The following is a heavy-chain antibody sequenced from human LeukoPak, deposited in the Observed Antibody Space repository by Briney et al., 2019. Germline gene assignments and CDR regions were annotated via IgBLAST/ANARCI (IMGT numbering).Heavy chain of an antibody. CDR3: AKARTASCYSAPDY. Sequence: GGSLRLSCAASGFTFSNYAMSWVRQAPGKGLEWVSAICGGGGSTYDADSVKGRFTISRDNSENTLYLQMNSLRAEDTAVYYCAKARTASCYSAPDYWGQGTLATVSS. D-gene: IGHD2-15*01. CDR2: ICGGGGST. V-gene: IGHV3-23*01. J-gene: IGHJ4*02. CDR1: GFTFSNYA.